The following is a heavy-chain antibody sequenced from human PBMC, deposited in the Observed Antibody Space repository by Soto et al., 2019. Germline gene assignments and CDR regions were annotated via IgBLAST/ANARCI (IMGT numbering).Heavy chain of an antibody. Sequence: PGGSLRLSCAASCFTFSNAWMNWVRQAPGKGLEWVGRIKSKTDGGTTDYAAPVKGRFTISRDDSKNTLYLQMNSLKTEDTAVYYCTTDVLVLSSRAFDIWGQGTMVTVSS. CDR3: TTDVLVLSSRAFDI. CDR2: IKSKTDGGTT. D-gene: IGHD3-10*01. V-gene: IGHV3-15*07. CDR1: CFTFSNAW. J-gene: IGHJ3*02.